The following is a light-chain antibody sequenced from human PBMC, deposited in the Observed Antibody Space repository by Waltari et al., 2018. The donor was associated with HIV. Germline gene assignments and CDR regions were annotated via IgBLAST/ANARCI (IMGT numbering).Light chain of an antibody. CDR2: DSS. V-gene: IGKV3-15*01. CDR1: QSVSSY. Sequence: EILMTQSPATLSVSLGERATLSCRASQSVSSYLAWYQQKPGQAPRLLIYDSSTRAAGVPARFTGSGSGTEFTLTISSLQSEDFAVYYCQQFIFWPFTFGQGTKLEIK. CDR3: QQFIFWPFT. J-gene: IGKJ2*01.